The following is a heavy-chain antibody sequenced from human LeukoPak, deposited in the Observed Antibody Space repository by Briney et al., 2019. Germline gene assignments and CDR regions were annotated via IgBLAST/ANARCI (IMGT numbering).Heavy chain of an antibody. CDR2: INPNSGGT. J-gene: IGHJ4*02. V-gene: IGHV1-2*02. D-gene: IGHD3/OR15-3a*01. CDR1: GYTFTGYY. Sequence: ASVKVSCKASGYTFTGYYMCWVRQAPGQGLEWMGWINPNSGGTNYAQKFEGRVTMTRDTSISTAYMELSRLRSDDTAVYYCARDYPEATPVRTGDDYWGQGTLVTVSS. CDR3: ARDYPEATPVRTGDDY.